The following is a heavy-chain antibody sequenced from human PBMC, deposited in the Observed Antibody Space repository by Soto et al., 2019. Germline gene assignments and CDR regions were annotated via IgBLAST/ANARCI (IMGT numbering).Heavy chain of an antibody. Sequence: QLQLQESGPGLLKPSETLSLTCTISSGSISSSDYTWGWIRQPPGKGLEWIGSIYYSGKTYYNPYRNSLITVSVDTSTTQFSLNLSSVTAADTAVYYCARLQGYCIRSSCTGYYAMDVWGQGTTVTVSS. D-gene: IGHD2-2*01. CDR3: ARLQGYCIRSSCTGYYAMDV. J-gene: IGHJ6*02. CDR1: SGSISSSDYT. CDR2: IYYSGKT. V-gene: IGHV4-39*01.